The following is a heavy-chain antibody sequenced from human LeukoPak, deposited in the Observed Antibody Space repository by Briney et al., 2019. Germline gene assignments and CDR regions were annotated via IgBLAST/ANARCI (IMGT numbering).Heavy chain of an antibody. V-gene: IGHV4-34*01. CDR3: ARDPSRSCAGGNCFSS. Sequence: LRLSCAASGFTFSRYAMHWVRQAPGKGLEWIGEINHSGSTNYNPSLKSRVTISVAMSTNQFSLNVRSVSAADTAVHYCARDPSRSCAGGNCFSSWGQGTLVIVSS. CDR2: INHSGST. D-gene: IGHD2-15*01. J-gene: IGHJ5*02. CDR1: GFTFSRYA.